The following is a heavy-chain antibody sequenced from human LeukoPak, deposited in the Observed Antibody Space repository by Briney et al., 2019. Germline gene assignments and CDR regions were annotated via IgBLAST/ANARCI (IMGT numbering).Heavy chain of an antibody. CDR1: GYTFTNYG. CDR3: ARDSSGILDY. D-gene: IGHD6-19*01. CDR2: ISGYNGNT. V-gene: IGHV1-18*01. J-gene: IGHJ4*02. Sequence: ASVKVSCKASGYTFTNYGISWVRQAPGQGLEWMGWISGYNGNTKYAQKFQGRVTMTRDTSISTAYMELSRLRSDDTAVYYCARDSSGILDYWGQGTLVTVSS.